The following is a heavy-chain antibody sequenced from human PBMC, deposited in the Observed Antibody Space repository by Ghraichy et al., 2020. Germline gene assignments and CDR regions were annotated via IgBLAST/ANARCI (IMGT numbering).Heavy chain of an antibody. CDR1: GFTFNNYA. D-gene: IGHD6-13*01. J-gene: IGHJ4*02. Sequence: GESLNISCVASGFTFNNYAMHWVRQAPGKGLEWVALISSDGSNKYDADPVKGRFTISRDNSTNTVYLQMNSLRVEDTAIYYCARGLGRSSWSFGYWGQGILVTVSS. V-gene: IGHV3-30-3*01. CDR2: ISSDGSNK. CDR3: ARGLGRSSWSFGY.